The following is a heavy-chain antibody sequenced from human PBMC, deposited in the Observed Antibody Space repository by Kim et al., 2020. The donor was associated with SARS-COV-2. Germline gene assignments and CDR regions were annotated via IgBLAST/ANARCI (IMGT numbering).Heavy chain of an antibody. CDR2: INHSGST. D-gene: IGHD6-19*01. CDR3: ARVYPRQWLVLRAFGNWFDP. V-gene: IGHV4-34*01. Sequence: SETLSLTCAVYGGSFSGYYWSWIRQPPGKGLEWIGEINHSGSTNYNPSLKSRVTISVDTSKNQFSLKLSSVTAADTAVYYCARVYPRQWLVLRAFGNWFDPWGQGTLVTVSS. CDR1: GGSFSGYY. J-gene: IGHJ5*02.